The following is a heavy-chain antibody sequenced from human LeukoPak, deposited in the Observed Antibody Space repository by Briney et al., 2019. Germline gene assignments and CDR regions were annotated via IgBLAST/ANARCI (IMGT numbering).Heavy chain of an antibody. V-gene: IGHV3-23*01. CDR3: AKEPIVATRVSVNWFDP. J-gene: IGHJ5*02. D-gene: IGHD5-12*01. CDR2: ISGSGGST. Sequence: PGGSLRLSCAASGFTFSSYAMNWVRRAPGKGLEWVSAISGSGGSTYYADSVKGRFTISRDNSKNTLYLQMNSLRAEDTAVYYCAKEPIVATRVSVNWFDPWGQGTLVTVSS. CDR1: GFTFSSYA.